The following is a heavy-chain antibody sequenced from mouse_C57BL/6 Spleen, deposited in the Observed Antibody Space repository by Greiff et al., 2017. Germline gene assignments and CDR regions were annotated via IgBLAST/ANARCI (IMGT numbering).Heavy chain of an antibody. V-gene: IGHV1-26*01. Sequence: EVQLQQSGPELVKPGASVKISCKASGYTFTDYYMNWVKQSHGKSLEWIGDINPNNGGTSYNQKFKGKAPLTVDKYSSTAYMELRSLTSEDAAVYYCASGITTVEDAMDSWGQGTSVTVSS. CDR1: GYTFTDYY. J-gene: IGHJ4*01. D-gene: IGHD1-1*01. CDR2: INPNNGGT. CDR3: ASGITTVEDAMDS.